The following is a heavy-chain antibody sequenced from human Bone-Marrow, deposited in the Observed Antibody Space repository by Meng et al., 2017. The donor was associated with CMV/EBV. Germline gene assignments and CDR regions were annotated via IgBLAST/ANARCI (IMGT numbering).Heavy chain of an antibody. CDR2: INHSGST. CDR1: GGSISSSSYY. D-gene: IGHD3-3*01. V-gene: IGHV4-39*07. J-gene: IGHJ4*02. CDR3: SRGYDFWSGYSATALGY. Sequence: SETLSLTCTVSGGSISSSSYYWGGVRQPPGKGLEWIGEINHSGSTNYNPSLTSRVTISIDPSKNQFSLKLTSVTAADTAVYYCSRGYDFWSGYSATALGYWGQGALVTVSS.